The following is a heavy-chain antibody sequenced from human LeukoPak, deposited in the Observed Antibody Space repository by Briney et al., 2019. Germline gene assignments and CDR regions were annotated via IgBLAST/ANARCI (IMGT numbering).Heavy chain of an antibody. D-gene: IGHD5-24*01. CDR3: ARSDGLDY. CDR1: GFTFSSYS. J-gene: IGHJ4*02. Sequence: GGSLRLSCAASGFTFSSYSMNWVRQAPGKGLEWVSSISSSSSYLYYADPVKGRFTISRDNAKNSLYLKMNSLRAEDTAVYYGARSDGLDYWGQGTLVTVSS. V-gene: IGHV3-21*01. CDR2: ISSSSSYL.